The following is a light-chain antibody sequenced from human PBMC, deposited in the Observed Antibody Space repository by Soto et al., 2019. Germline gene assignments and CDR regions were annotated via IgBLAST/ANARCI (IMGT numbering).Light chain of an antibody. CDR1: QGISSY. Sequence: AIRMTQSPSSFSASTGDRVTITCRASQGISSYLAWYQQKPGKAPKLLIYAASTLQSGVPSRFSGSGSGTDFTLTISCLQSEDFATYYCQQYYSYPWTFAQGTK. CDR3: QQYYSYPWT. CDR2: AAS. J-gene: IGKJ1*01. V-gene: IGKV1-8*01.